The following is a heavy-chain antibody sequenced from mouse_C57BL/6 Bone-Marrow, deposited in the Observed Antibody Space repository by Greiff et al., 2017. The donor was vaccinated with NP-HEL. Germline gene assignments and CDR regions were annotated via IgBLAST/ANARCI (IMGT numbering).Heavy chain of an antibody. Sequence: QVQLQQPGAELVMPGASVKLSCKASGYTFTSYWMHWVKQRPGQGLEWIGEIDPSDSYTNYNQKFKGKSTLTVDKSSSTAYMQLSSLTSEDSAVDYCASMVTTADWYFDVWGTGTTVTVSS. D-gene: IGHD2-2*01. CDR3: ASMVTTADWYFDV. V-gene: IGHV1-69*01. CDR2: IDPSDSYT. J-gene: IGHJ1*03. CDR1: GYTFTSYW.